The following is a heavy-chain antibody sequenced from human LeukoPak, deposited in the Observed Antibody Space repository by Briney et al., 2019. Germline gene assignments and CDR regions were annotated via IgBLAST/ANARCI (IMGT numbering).Heavy chain of an antibody. CDR3: AKVPYYYDSSGQPNLDY. CDR1: GFTFVSYN. V-gene: IGHV3-48*01. D-gene: IGHD3-22*01. Sequence: GGSLRLSCAASGFTFVSYNMNWVRQAPGKGLEWVAYISSSSSLIYYAGSVKGRFTVSRDSAKRSLYLQMNSLRAEDTAVYYCAKVPYYYDSSGQPNLDYWGQGTLVTVSS. J-gene: IGHJ4*02. CDR2: ISSSSSLI.